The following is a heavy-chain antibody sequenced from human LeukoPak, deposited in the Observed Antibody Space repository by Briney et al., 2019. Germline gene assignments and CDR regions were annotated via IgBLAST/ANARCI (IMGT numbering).Heavy chain of an antibody. Sequence: PSETLSLTCIVSGGSISSYYWSWIRQPAGKGLEWIGSIYYSGSTYYNPSLKSRVTISVDTSKNQFSLKLSSVTAADTAVYYCAGSYSGSHPNFDYWGQGTLVTVSS. J-gene: IGHJ4*02. CDR2: IYYSGST. CDR3: AGSYSGSHPNFDY. CDR1: GGSISSYY. V-gene: IGHV4-59*05. D-gene: IGHD1-26*01.